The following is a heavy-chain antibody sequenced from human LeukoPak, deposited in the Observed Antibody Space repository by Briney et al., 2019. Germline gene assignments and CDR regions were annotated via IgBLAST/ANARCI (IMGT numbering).Heavy chain of an antibody. D-gene: IGHD6-19*01. CDR1: GITFSNAW. V-gene: IGHV3-15*01. CDR2: IYRSSNGETT. CDR3: TTYSSGSCPF. J-gene: IGHJ4*02. Sequence: GSLRLSCAASGITFSNAWMTWVRPAPGKGLEWVGRIYRSSNGETTDYGAPVKGRFTMSRDDSKNTLYLQMNSLKTEDTAVYYCTTYSSGSCPFWGQGTLVTVSS.